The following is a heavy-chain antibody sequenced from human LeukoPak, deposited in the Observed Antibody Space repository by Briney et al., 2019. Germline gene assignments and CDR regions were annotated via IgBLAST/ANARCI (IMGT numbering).Heavy chain of an antibody. CDR1: GGSISSLNL. J-gene: IGHJ4*02. V-gene: IGHV4-4*02. D-gene: IGHD6-19*01. CDR3: AGLEGRYSTDWFYFFDY. Sequence: PSETLSLTCAVSGGSISSLNLWSWLRQPPGKGLEWVGEMYLDGRTNFHPSVRVRVTIFIDKPKNQLSLQLTSVTAADTAVYYCAGLEGRYSTDWFYFFDYWGQGALVTVSS. CDR2: MYLDGRT.